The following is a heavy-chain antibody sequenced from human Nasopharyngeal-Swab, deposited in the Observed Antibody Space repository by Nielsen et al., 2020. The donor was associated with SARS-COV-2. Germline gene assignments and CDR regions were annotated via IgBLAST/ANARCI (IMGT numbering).Heavy chain of an antibody. V-gene: IGHV5-10-1*01. Sequence: KVSCKGYGYTFGNHWISWVRQMPGKGLEWMGRIYPSDSYTKYSPSFQGHVTISADKSISIAYLQWSSLKASDTGMYYCARNSGYYLGENLWGQGTLVTVSS. CDR3: ARNSGYYLGENL. D-gene: IGHD3-22*01. J-gene: IGHJ5*02. CDR2: IYPSDSYT. CDR1: GYTFGNHW.